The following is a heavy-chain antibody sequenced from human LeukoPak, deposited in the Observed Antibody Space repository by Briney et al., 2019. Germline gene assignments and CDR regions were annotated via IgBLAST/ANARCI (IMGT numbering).Heavy chain of an antibody. CDR2: INPNSGGT. CDR1: GYTFTGYY. V-gene: IGHV1-2*02. Sequence: GASVTVSCKASGYTFTGYYMHWVRPAPGQGLEWMGWINPNSGGTNYAQKFQGRVTMTWDTSISTAYMELSSLRSDDTAVYYCTSDTYYYDSTGLGHWFDPWGQGTLVTVSS. CDR3: TSDTYYYDSTGLGHWFDP. D-gene: IGHD3-22*01. J-gene: IGHJ5*02.